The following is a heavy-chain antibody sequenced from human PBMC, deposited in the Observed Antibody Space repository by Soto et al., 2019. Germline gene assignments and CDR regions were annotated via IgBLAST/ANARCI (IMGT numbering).Heavy chain of an antibody. V-gene: IGHV2-5*01. CDR2: IYWNDDK. J-gene: IGHJ4*02. CDR1: GFSTSTSGMG. D-gene: IGHD3-22*01. CDR3: AHSPFYDSSGYPDY. Sequence: GSGPTLVNPTQTLTLTCTLSGFSTSTSGMGVGWIRQPPGKALEWLGLIYWNDDKRYSPPLKSRLTITKDTSKNRVALTMTNMDPVDTATYYCAHSPFYDSSGYPDYWGQGILVTVSS.